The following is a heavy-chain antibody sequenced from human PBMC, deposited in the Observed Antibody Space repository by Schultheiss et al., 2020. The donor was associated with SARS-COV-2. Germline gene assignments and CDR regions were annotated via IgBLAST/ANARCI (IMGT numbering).Heavy chain of an antibody. CDR2: IYYSGST. D-gene: IGHD2-15*01. CDR1: GGSISSYY. Sequence: SETLSLTCTVSGGSISSYYWSWIRQPPGKGLEWIGYIYYSGSTYYNPSLRNRVTISADTSANQFSLKLRSLTAADTAVYYCARDSYCSGGSCFDWFFDLWGRGTLVTVSS. V-gene: IGHV4-59*01. CDR3: ARDSYCSGGSCFDWFFDL. J-gene: IGHJ2*01.